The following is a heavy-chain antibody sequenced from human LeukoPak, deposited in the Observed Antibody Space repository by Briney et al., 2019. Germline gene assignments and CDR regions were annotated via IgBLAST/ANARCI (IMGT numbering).Heavy chain of an antibody. CDR1: SGSISSYY. CDR3: AKGGAWLDY. V-gene: IGHV4-4*07. Sequence: SETLSLTCTVSSGSISSYYWSWIRQPAGKGLEWIGRIYTTGSTNYNSPLKSRVIMSADTSKNQFSLKLSSVTAADTAVYYCAKGGAWLDYWGQGTLVTVSS. J-gene: IGHJ4*02. CDR2: IYTTGST. D-gene: IGHD4/OR15-4a*01.